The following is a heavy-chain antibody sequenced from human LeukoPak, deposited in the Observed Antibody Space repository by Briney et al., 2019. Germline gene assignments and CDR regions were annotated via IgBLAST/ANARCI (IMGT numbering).Heavy chain of an antibody. CDR1: GFTFSSYG. J-gene: IGHJ1*01. D-gene: IGHD3-22*01. V-gene: IGHV3-30*18. Sequence: PGRSLRLSCAASGFTFSSYGMHWVRQAPGKGLEWVAVISYDGSNKYYAGSVKGRFTISRDNSKNTLYLQMNSLRAEDTAVYYCAKDLGLSDSSVLGRDFQHWGQGTLVTVSS. CDR2: ISYDGSNK. CDR3: AKDLGLSDSSVLGRDFQH.